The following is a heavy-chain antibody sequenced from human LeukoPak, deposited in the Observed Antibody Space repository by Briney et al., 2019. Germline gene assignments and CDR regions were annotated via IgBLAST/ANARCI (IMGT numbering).Heavy chain of an antibody. CDR2: INWNGGGT. CDR3: AKHLTATNTYIFFGLDV. V-gene: IGHV3-9*01. J-gene: IGHJ6*02. D-gene: IGHD1-26*01. Sequence: GGSLRLSCAATRYSFKDYGMHWVRQPPGKGLEWVGAINWNGGGTDYADSVKGRFTIFRDNAKNSLYLQLSSLRPEDTALYYCAKHLTATNTYIFFGLDVWGQGTSVTVSS. CDR1: RYSFKDYG.